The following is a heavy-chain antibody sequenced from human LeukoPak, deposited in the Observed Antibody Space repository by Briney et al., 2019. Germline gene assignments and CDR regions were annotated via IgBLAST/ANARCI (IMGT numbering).Heavy chain of an antibody. V-gene: IGHV3-21*01. D-gene: IGHD5-12*01. CDR3: ARDPASGSPEFDY. Sequence: GGSLRLSCAASGFTFSSYSMNWVRQAPGTGLEWVSSISSSSSYIYYADSVKGRFTISRDNAKNSLYPQMNSLRAEDTAVYYCARDPASGSPEFDYWGQGTLVTVSS. CDR1: GFTFSSYS. CDR2: ISSSSSYI. J-gene: IGHJ4*02.